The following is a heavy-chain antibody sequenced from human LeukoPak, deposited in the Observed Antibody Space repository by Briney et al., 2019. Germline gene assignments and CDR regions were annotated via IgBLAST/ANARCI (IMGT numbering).Heavy chain of an antibody. CDR3: ARETSQKGVHYMDV. V-gene: IGHV4-59*01. D-gene: IGHD3-16*01. Sequence: SETLSLTCTVSGGSISSYYWSWIRQPPGKGLEWIGYIYYSGSTNYNPSLKSRVTISVDTSKNQFSLKLGSVTAADTAVYYCARETSQKGVHYMDVWGKGTTVTISS. CDR1: GGSISSYY. J-gene: IGHJ6*03. CDR2: IYYSGST.